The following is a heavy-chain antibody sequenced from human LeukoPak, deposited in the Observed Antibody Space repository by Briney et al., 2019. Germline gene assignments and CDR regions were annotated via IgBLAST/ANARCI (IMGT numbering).Heavy chain of an antibody. V-gene: IGHV4-4*07. CDR3: ARGRSSGWSNWFDP. D-gene: IGHD6-19*01. Sequence: NSSETLSLTCTVSGGSISSYYWSWIRQPAGKGLEWIGRIYTSGSTNYNPSLKSRVTISVDTSKNQFSLKLSSVTAADTAVYYCARGRSSGWSNWFDPWGQGTLVTVSS. CDR1: GGSISSYY. CDR2: IYTSGST. J-gene: IGHJ5*02.